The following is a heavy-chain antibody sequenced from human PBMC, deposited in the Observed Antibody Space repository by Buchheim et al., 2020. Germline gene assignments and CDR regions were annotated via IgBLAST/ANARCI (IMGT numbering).Heavy chain of an antibody. CDR3: ARDLSSCYFGCNWFDP. V-gene: IGHV1-46*01. D-gene: IGHD2-15*01. CDR2: INPSGGST. CDR1: GYTFTSYY. J-gene: IGHJ5*02. Sequence: QVQLVQSGAEVKKPGASVKVSCKASGYTFTSYYMHWVRQAPGQGLEWMGIINPSGGSTSYAQKFQGRVTMTRDKATSTVDMELSSLRSEDTAVYYCARDLSSCYFGCNWFDPWGQGTL.